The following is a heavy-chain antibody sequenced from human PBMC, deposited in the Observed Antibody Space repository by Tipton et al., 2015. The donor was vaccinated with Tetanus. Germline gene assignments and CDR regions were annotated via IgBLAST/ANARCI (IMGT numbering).Heavy chain of an antibody. CDR3: ARHQSGFFTPFDY. CDR2: IYESGDT. Sequence: TLSLTCTVSGGSIRGGTFYWGWIRQPPGKGLEWIGSIYESGDTYYIPSLKSRVTISVDTSKNQFSLNLISMAAADTGDYYCARHQSGFFTPFDYWGQGILVTVSS. J-gene: IGHJ4*02. CDR1: GGSIRGGTFY. D-gene: IGHD3-3*01. V-gene: IGHV4-39*01.